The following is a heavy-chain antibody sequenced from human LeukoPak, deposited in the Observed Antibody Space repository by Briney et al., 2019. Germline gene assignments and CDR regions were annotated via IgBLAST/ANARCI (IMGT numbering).Heavy chain of an antibody. J-gene: IGHJ3*02. CDR1: GYTFTGYY. D-gene: IGHD2-21*02. CDR2: INPNSGGT. Sequence: ASVKVSCKASGYTFTGYYMHWVRQAPGQGLEWMGWINPNSGGTNYAQKFQGRVTMTRDTSTSTVYMELSSLRSEDTAVYYCARDPQPYCGGDCYLTDAFDIWGQGTMVTVSS. CDR3: ARDPQPYCGGDCYLTDAFDI. V-gene: IGHV1-2*02.